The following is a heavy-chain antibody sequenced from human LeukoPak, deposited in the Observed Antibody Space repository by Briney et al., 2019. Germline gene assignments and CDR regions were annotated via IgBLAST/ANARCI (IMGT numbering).Heavy chain of an antibody. CDR1: GFTFSSYA. D-gene: IGHD3-10*01. CDR3: AKEVPYGSGGYDGLGAFDY. J-gene: IGHJ4*02. V-gene: IGHV3-23*01. Sequence: GGSLRLSCAASGFTFSSYAMSWVRQAPGKGLEWVSAISGSGGSTYYADSVKGRFTISRDNSKNTLYLQMNSLRAEDTAVYYCAKEVPYGSGGYDGLGAFDYWGQGTLVTVSS. CDR2: ISGSGGST.